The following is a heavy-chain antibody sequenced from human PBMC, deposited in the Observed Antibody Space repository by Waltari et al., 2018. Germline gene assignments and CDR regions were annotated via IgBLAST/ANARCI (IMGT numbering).Heavy chain of an antibody. V-gene: IGHV3-23*04. CDR1: GFDFNNYV. J-gene: IGHJ2*01. CDR2: IGLGSWTT. Sequence: DVQLVESGGDLVQPGGSLRLSCAASGFDFNNYVSNWVRQAPGKGLEWVSTIGLGSWTTFYSDSVKGRFTISRDNSQNTIYLQMTGRKVDDAAMYYCVKEAAAGTVWHFDVWGRGTLVTVSA. D-gene: IGHD6-19*01. CDR3: VKEAAAGTVWHFDV.